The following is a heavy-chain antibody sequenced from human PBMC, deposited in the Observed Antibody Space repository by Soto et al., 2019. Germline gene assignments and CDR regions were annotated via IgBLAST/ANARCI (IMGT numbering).Heavy chain of an antibody. V-gene: IGHV1-69*01. D-gene: IGHD2-2*01. CDR2: IIPIPGTA. CDR1: GGTFSSYA. J-gene: IGHJ6*02. Sequence: QVQLVQSGAEVKKPGSSVKVSCKASGGTFSSYAISWVRQAPGQGLEWMGGIIPIPGTANYAQKLQGRVTITAEESTSTAYMELSSLRSEDTAVYYCARSQGSSTSLEIYYYYYYGMDVWGQGTTVTVSS. CDR3: ARSQGSSTSLEIYYYYYYGMDV.